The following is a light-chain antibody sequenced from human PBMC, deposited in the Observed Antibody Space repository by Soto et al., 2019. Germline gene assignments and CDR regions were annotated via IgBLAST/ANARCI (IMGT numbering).Light chain of an antibody. J-gene: IGLJ1*01. CDR1: NSDVGGYNY. Sequence: QSVLTQPASVSGSPGQSITISCPGTNSDVGGYNYVSWYQQHPAQATDSTIYEVRHRPSGASNTFSGPKSDNTAPLTISGLQAEDEADYYCSSDTSISTLYVFGTGTKVTVL. CDR2: EVR. CDR3: SSDTSISTLYV. V-gene: IGLV2-14*01.